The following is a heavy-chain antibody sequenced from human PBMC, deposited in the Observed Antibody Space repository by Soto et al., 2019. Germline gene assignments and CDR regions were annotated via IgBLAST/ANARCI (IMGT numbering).Heavy chain of an antibody. Sequence: ASVNVSCKASGYTFTSYYMYWVRQAPGQGLEWMGIINPSGGSTSYAQKFQGRVTMTRDTSTSTVYMELSSLRSEDTAVYYCARDGIAAAGNLGNWFDPWGQGTLVTVSS. CDR3: ARDGIAAAGNLGNWFDP. V-gene: IGHV1-46*03. CDR1: GYTFTSYY. J-gene: IGHJ5*02. CDR2: INPSGGST. D-gene: IGHD6-13*01.